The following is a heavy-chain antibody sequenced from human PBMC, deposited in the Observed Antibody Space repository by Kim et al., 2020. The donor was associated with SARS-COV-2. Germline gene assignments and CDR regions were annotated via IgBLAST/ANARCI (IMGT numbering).Heavy chain of an antibody. J-gene: IGHJ4*02. D-gene: IGHD3-10*01. Sequence: SETLSLTCAVYGGSFSGYYWSWIRQPPGKGLEWIGEINHSGSTNYNPSLKSRVTISVDTSKNQFSLKLSSVTAADTAVYYCAIAFGELFIVDYWGQGTLVTVSS. CDR1: GGSFSGYY. CDR3: AIAFGELFIVDY. V-gene: IGHV4-34*01. CDR2: INHSGST.